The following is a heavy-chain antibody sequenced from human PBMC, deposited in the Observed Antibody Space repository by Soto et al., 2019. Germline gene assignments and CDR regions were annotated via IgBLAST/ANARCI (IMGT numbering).Heavy chain of an antibody. D-gene: IGHD1-1*01. J-gene: IGHJ4*02. CDR3: ARDGTYNWV. V-gene: IGHV3-66*01. Sequence: EVQLVDSGGGWVQPGGSLRLSGAASGFTVSNNNMGWVRQAPGKGLEWVSLIYSGGATYYADSVKGRFTISRDNSKNTLYLQMNSLRAEDTAVYYCARDGTYNWVGGQGILVTVSS. CDR2: IYSGGAT. CDR1: GFTVSNNN.